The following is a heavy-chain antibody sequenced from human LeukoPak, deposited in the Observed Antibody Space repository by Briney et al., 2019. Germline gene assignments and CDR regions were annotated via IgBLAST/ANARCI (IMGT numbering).Heavy chain of an antibody. CDR1: GGSISSSSYY. CDR2: IYYSGST. CDR3: ARLNIAVAGDFDY. D-gene: IGHD6-19*01. V-gene: IGHV4-39*01. Sequence: SEALSLTCTVSGGSISSSSYYWGWIRQPPGKGLEWIGSIYYSGSTYYNPSVKSRVTISVDTSKNQFSLKLSSVTAADTAVYYCARLNIAVAGDFDYWGQGTLVTVSS. J-gene: IGHJ4*02.